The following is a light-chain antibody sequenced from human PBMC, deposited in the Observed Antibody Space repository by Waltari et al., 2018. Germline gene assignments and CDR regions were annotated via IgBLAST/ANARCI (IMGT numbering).Light chain of an antibody. CDR3: QQSYIVPPWT. J-gene: IGKJ2*02. Sequence: QMTQSPSSPSASIGDRNTITCRASQSINTYLNCYQQKPGKAPNLLIFAASSLQSGVPSRFSGNGSGTDFTLTIRSLQAEDFATDYCQQSYIVPPWTFAQGTKLEIK. CDR2: AAS. CDR1: QSINTY. V-gene: IGKV1-39*01.